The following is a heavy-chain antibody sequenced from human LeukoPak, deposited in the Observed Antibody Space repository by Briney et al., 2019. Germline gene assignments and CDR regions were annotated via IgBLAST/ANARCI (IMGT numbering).Heavy chain of an antibody. CDR3: ARDPYDSSGYYGYYFDY. D-gene: IGHD3-22*01. CDR2: ISYDGSNK. V-gene: IGHV3-30-3*01. CDR1: GFTVSSNY. J-gene: IGHJ4*02. Sequence: GGSLRLSCAASGFTVSSNYMSWVRQAPGKGLEWVAVISYDGSNKYYADSVKGRFTISRDNSKNTLYLQMNSLRAEDTAVYYCARDPYDSSGYYGYYFDYWGQGTLVTVSS.